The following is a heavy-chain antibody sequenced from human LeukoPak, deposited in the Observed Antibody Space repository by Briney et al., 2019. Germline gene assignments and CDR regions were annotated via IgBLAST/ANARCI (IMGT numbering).Heavy chain of an antibody. CDR2: IYRDGST. CDR1: GFTVSSNY. V-gene: IGHV3-66*01. D-gene: IGHD5-18*01. J-gene: IGHJ3*02. Sequence: GGSLRLSCAASGFTVSSNYMNWVRQAPGKGLEWVSVIYRDGSTYYADSVKGRFTISRDNAKNSLYLQMNSLRAEDTAVYYCAKVVDTPMILYGAFDIWGQGTMVTVAS. CDR3: AKVVDTPMILYGAFDI.